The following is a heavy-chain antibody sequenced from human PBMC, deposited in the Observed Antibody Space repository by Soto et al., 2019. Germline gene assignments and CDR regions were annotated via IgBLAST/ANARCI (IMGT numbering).Heavy chain of an antibody. Sequence: EVQLVESGGGLVQPGGSLRLSCAGSGFTFSNYWMHWVRQAPGKGLEWVSRIDHDGPTDYADSVRGRFTISRDNAENTLYLQMNSLRPEDTAVYYYVRDSHGDYWGQGTLVTVS. J-gene: IGHJ4*02. CDR2: IDHDGPT. CDR3: VRDSHGDY. V-gene: IGHV3-74*01. CDR1: GFTFSNYW.